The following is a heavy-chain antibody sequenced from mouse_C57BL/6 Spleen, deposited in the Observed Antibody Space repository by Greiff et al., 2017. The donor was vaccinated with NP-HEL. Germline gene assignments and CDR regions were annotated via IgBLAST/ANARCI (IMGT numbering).Heavy chain of an antibody. CDR3: ARDRLGHYFDY. Sequence: EVQGVESGGGLVKPGGSLKLSCAASGFTFSSYAMSWVRQTPEKRLEWVATISDGGSYTYYPDNVKGRFTISRDNAKNNLYLQMSHLKSEDTAMYYCARDRLGHYFDYWGQGTTLTVSS. CDR2: ISDGGSYT. V-gene: IGHV5-4*01. J-gene: IGHJ2*01. CDR1: GFTFSSYA. D-gene: IGHD4-1*01.